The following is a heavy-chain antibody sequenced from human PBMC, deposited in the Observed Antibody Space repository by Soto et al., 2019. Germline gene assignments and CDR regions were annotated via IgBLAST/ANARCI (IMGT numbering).Heavy chain of an antibody. Sequence: EVQLVESGEGLVQPGGSLRLSCSASGFAFRNYCMGWVRQAPGQGLEWVANIKEDGNEKYYVDSVKGRFTISRDNAKNSVYLQVKRLRAEDTAVYYCARERVAFHRTYNTFWGQGTLVNVPS. J-gene: IGHJ4*02. V-gene: IGHV3-7*05. D-gene: IGHD1-1*01. CDR1: GFAFRNYC. CDR2: IKEDGNEK. CDR3: ARERVAFHRTYNTF.